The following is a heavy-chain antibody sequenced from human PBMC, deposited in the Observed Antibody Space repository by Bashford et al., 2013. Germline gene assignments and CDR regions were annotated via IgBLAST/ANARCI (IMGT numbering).Heavy chain of an antibody. CDR3: AKDLNSGYDPGFDP. Sequence: GSLRLSCAASGFTFSSYAMHWVRQAPGKGLEWVAVISYDGSNKYYADSVKGRFTISRDNSKNTLYLQMNSLRAEDTAVYYCAKDLNSGYDPGFDPWGQGTLVTVSS. V-gene: IGHV3-30-3*01. CDR2: ISYDGSNK. CDR1: GFTFSSYA. D-gene: IGHD5-12*01. J-gene: IGHJ5*02.